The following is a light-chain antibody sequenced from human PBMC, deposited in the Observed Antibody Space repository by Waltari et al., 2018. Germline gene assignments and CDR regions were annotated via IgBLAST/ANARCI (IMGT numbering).Light chain of an antibody. CDR1: ALPKQY. CDR2: KDS. V-gene: IGLV3-25*03. CDR3: QSADSSVV. Sequence: SYELTQPPSVSVSPGQTARITCSGEALPKQYAYWYQQKPGQAPVLVIYKDSERPSGIPERFSGSSSGTTFTLTISGVQAEVEADYYCQSADSSVVFGGGTKLTVL. J-gene: IGLJ2*01.